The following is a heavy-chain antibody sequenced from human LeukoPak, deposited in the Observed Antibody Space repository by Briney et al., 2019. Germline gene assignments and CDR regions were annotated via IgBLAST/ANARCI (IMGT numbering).Heavy chain of an antibody. CDR1: GYAFTEYA. J-gene: IGHJ4*02. D-gene: IGHD7-27*01. CDR3: ARGTWGLDY. CDR2: INTYTGNP. Sequence: ASVKVSCKASGYAFTEYAMNWVRQAPGQGLEWMGWINTYTGNPTYGQGFTGRFVFSLDTSVSTAYLQINSLKAEDSAVYYCARGTWGLDYWGQGTLVTVSS. V-gene: IGHV7-4-1*02.